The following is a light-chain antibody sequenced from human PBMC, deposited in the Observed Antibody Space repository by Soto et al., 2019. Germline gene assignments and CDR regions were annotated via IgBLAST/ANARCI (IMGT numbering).Light chain of an antibody. CDR1: QDISNY. CDR3: QQYDYLRIT. CDR2: DGS. J-gene: IGKJ3*01. V-gene: IGKV1-33*01. Sequence: DIQMTQSPSSLSASVGDRVTITCQASQDISNYLNWYQQKPGKAPKLLIYDGSNLETGVPLRFSGSGSGTEFTFTINRLQPEDIATYYCQQYDYLRITFGPGTKVEIK.